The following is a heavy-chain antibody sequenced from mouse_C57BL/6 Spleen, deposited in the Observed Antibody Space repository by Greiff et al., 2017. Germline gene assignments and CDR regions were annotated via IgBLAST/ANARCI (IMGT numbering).Heavy chain of an antibody. V-gene: IGHV10-3*01. CDR3: VGAMDY. Sequence: GGGLVQPKGSLKLSCAASGFTFNTYAMHWVRQAPGKGLEWVARIRRKSSNYATYYADSVKDRFTISRDDSQSMLYLQMNNLKTEDTAMYYCVGAMDYWGQGTSVTVSS. CDR2: IRRKSSNYAT. CDR1: GFTFNTYA. J-gene: IGHJ4*01.